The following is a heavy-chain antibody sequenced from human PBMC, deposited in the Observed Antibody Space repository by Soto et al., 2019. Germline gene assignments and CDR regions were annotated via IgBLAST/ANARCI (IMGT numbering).Heavy chain of an antibody. CDR2: ISAYNGNT. D-gene: IGHD4-4*01. J-gene: IGHJ4*02. V-gene: IGHV1-18*01. CDR1: GYTFTSYG. CDR3: ARTVSRRPDFDY. Sequence: ASVKVXCXASGYTFTSYGISWRRQAPGQGLEWMGWISAYNGNTNYAQKLQGRVTMTTDTSTSTAYMELRSLRSDDTAVYYCARTVSRRPDFDYWGQGTLVTVSS.